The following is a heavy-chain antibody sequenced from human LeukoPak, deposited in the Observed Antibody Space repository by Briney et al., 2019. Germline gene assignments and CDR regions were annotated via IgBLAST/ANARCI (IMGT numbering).Heavy chain of an antibody. Sequence: SETLSLTCAVYGGSFSGYYWSWIRQPPGKGLEWIGEINHSGSTNYNPSLKSRVTISVDTSKNQFSLKLSSVTAADTAVYYCARFTMVRGVISRVFDYWGQGTLVTVSS. V-gene: IGHV4-34*01. J-gene: IGHJ4*02. D-gene: IGHD3-10*01. CDR3: ARFTMVRGVISRVFDY. CDR1: GGSFSGYY. CDR2: INHSGST.